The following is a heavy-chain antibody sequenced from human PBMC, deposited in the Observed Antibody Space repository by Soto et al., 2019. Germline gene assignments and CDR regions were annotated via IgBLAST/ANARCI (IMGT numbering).Heavy chain of an antibody. CDR2: IIPNSGGT. V-gene: IGHV1-2*02. CDR1: GYIFTGYY. J-gene: IGHJ5*02. CDR3: ARSLFGSSSGGWFDP. D-gene: IGHD6-6*01. Sequence: QVQLVQSGAEVKKPGASVKVSCKASGYIFTGYYLHWVRQAPRQGLEWMGWIIPNSGGTNYARKFQGRVTMTRDTSIKTAYMEMTRLTSDDTAVYYCARSLFGSSSGGWFDPWGQGTLVTVSS.